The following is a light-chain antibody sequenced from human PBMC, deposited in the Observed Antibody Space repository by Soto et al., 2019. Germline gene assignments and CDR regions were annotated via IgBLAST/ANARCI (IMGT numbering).Light chain of an antibody. V-gene: IGLV1-47*01. Sequence: QSVLTQPPSASGTPGQRVTISCSGSTSNLGSNFIYWYQQLPGAAPKLPISRNNQRPSGVPVRFSGSKSGTSASLAISGLRSEDEAVYHCASWDDSLSGVVFGGGTKVTVL. CDR3: ASWDDSLSGVV. CDR1: TSNLGSNF. CDR2: RNN. J-gene: IGLJ3*02.